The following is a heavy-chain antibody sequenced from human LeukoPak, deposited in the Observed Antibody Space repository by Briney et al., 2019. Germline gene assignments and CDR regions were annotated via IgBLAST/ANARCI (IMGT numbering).Heavy chain of an antibody. CDR3: ARDLGSGTPLDY. V-gene: IGHV3-74*01. CDR2: IRNDASGT. D-gene: IGHD3-3*01. J-gene: IGHJ4*02. CDR1: GFSFSNSW. Sequence: GGSLRLSCAASGFSFSNSWMHWVRQAPGEGLVWVSLIRNDASGTSYADSVKGRFTISRDNAKNTLYLQMNSLRAEDTAVYYCARDLGSGTPLDYGGRGTRVTVSS.